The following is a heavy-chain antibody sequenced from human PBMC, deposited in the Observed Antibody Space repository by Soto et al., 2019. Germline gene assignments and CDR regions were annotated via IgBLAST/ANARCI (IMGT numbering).Heavy chain of an antibody. V-gene: IGHV4-30-4*01. CDR2: IYYSGST. D-gene: IGHD2-15*01. CDR1: GGSISSGDYY. J-gene: IGHJ5*02. CDR3: ARGLELGYCSGGSCYQPPNWFDP. Sequence: SETLSLTCTVSGGSISSGDYYWSWIRQPPGKGLEWIGYIYYSGSTYYNPSLKSRVTISVDTSKNQFSLKLSSVTAADTAVYYCARGLELGYCSGGSCYQPPNWFDPWGQGTLVTVSS.